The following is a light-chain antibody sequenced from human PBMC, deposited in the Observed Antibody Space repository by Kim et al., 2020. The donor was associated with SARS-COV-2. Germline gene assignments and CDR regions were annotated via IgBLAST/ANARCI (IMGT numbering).Light chain of an antibody. CDR1: QSLLHSNGYNY. CDR3: MQSLQTPLT. J-gene: IGKJ4*01. Sequence: DIVMTQSPLSLPVTPGESASISCTSSQSLLHSNGYNYLDWYLQKTGQSPQLLIYLGSNRASGVPDRFSSSASGTHFTLKISRVEAEDVGVYYCMQSLQTPLTFGGGTKVDIK. CDR2: LGS. V-gene: IGKV2-28*01.